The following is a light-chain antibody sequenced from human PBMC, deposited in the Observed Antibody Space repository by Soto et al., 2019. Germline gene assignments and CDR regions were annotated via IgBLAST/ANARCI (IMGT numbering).Light chain of an antibody. CDR3: QVWDSSVV. Sequence: QSVLTQPASVSGSPGQSITISCTGTSTDVGGYNYVSWYQQHPGKAPKLMIYDVSNRPSGVSNRLSGSKSGNTASLTSYGLQAEYEADYYCQVWDSSVVFGGGTKLTVL. CDR2: DVS. V-gene: IGLV2-14*01. CDR1: STDVGGYNY. J-gene: IGLJ2*01.